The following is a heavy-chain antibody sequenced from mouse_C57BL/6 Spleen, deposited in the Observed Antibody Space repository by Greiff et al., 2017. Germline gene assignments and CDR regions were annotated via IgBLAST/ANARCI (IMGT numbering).Heavy chain of an antibody. D-gene: IGHD4-1*02. CDR3: ARPQLGRDYFDD. CDR2: ISSGSSTI. J-gene: IGHJ2*01. Sequence: EVNVVESGGGLVKPGGSLNLSCAASGFTFRDYGMHWVRQAPEKGLEWVAYISSGSSTIYHADTVKGLFTISIDNAKNTRFQQMTSLRSEDTAMYYCARPQLGRDYFDDWGQGTTLTVSS. V-gene: IGHV5-17*01. CDR1: GFTFRDYG.